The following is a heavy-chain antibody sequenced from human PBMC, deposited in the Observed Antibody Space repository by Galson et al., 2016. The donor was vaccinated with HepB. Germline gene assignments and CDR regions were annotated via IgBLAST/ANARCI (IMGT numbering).Heavy chain of an antibody. D-gene: IGHD3-10*01. CDR3: VCGSGSYFEN. J-gene: IGHJ4*02. Sequence: TLSLTCTVSGGSMSSDDYNWSWVRQPPGKGLEWIGYIYYTGGTNYNPSLKRRLTISIDTSKNQFSLTLNSVTAADTAVYFCVCGSGSYFENWGQGSLVTVSS. CDR1: GGSMSSDDYN. V-gene: IGHV4-30-4*01. CDR2: IYYTGGT.